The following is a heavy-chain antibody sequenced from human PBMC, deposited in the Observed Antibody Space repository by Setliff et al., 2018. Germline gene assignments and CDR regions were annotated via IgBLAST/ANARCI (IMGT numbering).Heavy chain of an antibody. Sequence: SETLSLTCNVSGDSISSTYHWGWIRQSPGKGLEWIGEIYHSGSTNYNPSLKSRVTISVDKSKNQFSLKLSSVTAADTAVYYCARLDSSSRVDYWGQGTLVTVSS. CDR3: ARLDSSSRVDY. CDR1: GDSISSTYH. J-gene: IGHJ4*02. D-gene: IGHD6-13*01. CDR2: IYHSGST. V-gene: IGHV4-38-2*02.